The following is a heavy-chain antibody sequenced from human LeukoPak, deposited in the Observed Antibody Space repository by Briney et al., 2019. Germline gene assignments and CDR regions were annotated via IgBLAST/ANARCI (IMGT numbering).Heavy chain of an antibody. Sequence: SETLSLTCTVSGGSISSGSYYWSWIRQPAGKGLEWIGRIYTSGRTNYNPSLKSRVTISVDTSKNQFSLKLSSVTAADTAVYYCARTQRQQLVDYWGQGTLVTVSS. V-gene: IGHV4-61*02. D-gene: IGHD6-13*01. J-gene: IGHJ4*02. CDR1: GGSISSGSYY. CDR3: ARTQRQQLVDY. CDR2: IYTSGRT.